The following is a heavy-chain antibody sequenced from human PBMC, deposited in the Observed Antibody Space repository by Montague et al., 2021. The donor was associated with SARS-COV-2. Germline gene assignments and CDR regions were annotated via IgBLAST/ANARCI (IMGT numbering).Heavy chain of an antibody. CDR2: ISSSGSAI. CDR1: GSTFSLYE. CDR3: ARDRRTVGATMDYYYFYGMDV. D-gene: IGHD1-26*01. J-gene: IGHJ6*02. Sequence: SLRLSCAASGSTFSLYEMNWVRQAPGKGLEWVSFISSSGSAIYSADSVKGRFTISRDNAKNSLYLQMNSLRAEDTAVYYCARDRRTVGATMDYYYFYGMDVWGQGTTVTVSS. V-gene: IGHV3-48*03.